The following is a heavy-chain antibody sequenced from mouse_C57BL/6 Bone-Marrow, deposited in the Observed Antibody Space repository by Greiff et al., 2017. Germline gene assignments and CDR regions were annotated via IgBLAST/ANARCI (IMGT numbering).Heavy chain of an antibody. CDR1: GFTFSSYG. J-gene: IGHJ4*01. CDR2: ISSGGSYT. V-gene: IGHV5-6*01. CDR3: ARQGYYSNSYAMDY. Sequence: EVQRVESGGDLVKPGGSLKLSCAASGFTFSSYGMSWVRQTPDKRLEWVATISSGGSYTYYPDSVKGRFTISRDNAKNTLYLQMSSLKSEDTAMYYCARQGYYSNSYAMDYWGQGTSVTVSS. D-gene: IGHD2-5*01.